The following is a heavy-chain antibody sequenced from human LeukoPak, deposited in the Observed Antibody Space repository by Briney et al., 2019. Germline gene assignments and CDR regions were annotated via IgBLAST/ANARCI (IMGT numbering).Heavy chain of an antibody. CDR2: ISSSSSYT. Sequence: GSLRLSCAASGFTFSDYYMSWIRQAPGKGLEWVSYISSSSSYTNYADSVKGRFTISRDNAKNSLYLQMNSLRAEDTAVYYCARGSMVRGVTFDYWGQGTLVTVSS. D-gene: IGHD3-10*01. V-gene: IGHV3-11*06. CDR3: ARGSMVRGVTFDY. J-gene: IGHJ4*02. CDR1: GFTFSDYY.